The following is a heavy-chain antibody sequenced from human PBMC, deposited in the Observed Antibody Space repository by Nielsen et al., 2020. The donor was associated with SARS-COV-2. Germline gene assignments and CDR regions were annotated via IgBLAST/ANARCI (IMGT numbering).Heavy chain of an antibody. J-gene: IGHJ6*03. CDR3: ARSAQYCPYYFYCYMDV. V-gene: IGHV3-20*01. CDR2: INWNGGST. D-gene: IGHD2/OR15-2a*01. CDR1: GFTFDGFG. Sequence: GGSLRLSCAGSGFTFDGFGMSWVRQVPGKGLEWVSGINWNGGSTGYGDSVRGRFTISRDNAKNALYLQMNSLGAEDTAMYHCARSAQYCPYYFYCYMDVWGKGTAVTVSS.